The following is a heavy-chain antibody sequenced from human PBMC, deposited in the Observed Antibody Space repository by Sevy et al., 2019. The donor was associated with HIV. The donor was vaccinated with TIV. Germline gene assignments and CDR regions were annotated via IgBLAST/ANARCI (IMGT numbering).Heavy chain of an antibody. J-gene: IGHJ4*02. CDR1: GGSITSLY. D-gene: IGHD1-26*01. CDR2: IYYNGHI. V-gene: IGHV4-59*08. CDR3: AGENAWGRGYS. Sequence: SETLSLTCTVSGGSITSLYWNWIRQPPGKGLEWFANIYYNGHINYNPSFKGRVTLSLDRSKNQFSLRLSSVTAADTAMYYCAGENAWGRGYSWGQGTLVTVSS.